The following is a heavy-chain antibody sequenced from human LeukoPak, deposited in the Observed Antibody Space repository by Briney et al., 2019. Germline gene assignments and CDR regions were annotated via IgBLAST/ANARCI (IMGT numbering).Heavy chain of an antibody. D-gene: IGHD5-24*01. J-gene: IGHJ4*02. CDR3: ARDELNGYNWGVFDY. V-gene: IGHV1-18*01. Sequence: ASVKVSCKASGYTFTSYGISWVRQAPGQGLEWMGWISAYNGNTNYAQKLQGRVTMTTDTSTSTAYMELRSLRSDDTAVYYCARDELNGYNWGVFDYWGQGTLVTVSS. CDR2: ISAYNGNT. CDR1: GYTFTSYG.